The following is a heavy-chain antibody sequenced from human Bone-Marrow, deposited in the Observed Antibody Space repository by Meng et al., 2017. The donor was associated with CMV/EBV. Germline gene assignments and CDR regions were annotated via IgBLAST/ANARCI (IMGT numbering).Heavy chain of an antibody. Sequence: SETLSLTCTVSGGSISSYYWSWIRQPPGKGLEWIGYIYYSGSTNYNPSLKSRVAISVDTSGTQFSLTLTSVTAADTAVYYCVRHIIVVPARGYGVDVWGEGTTVPVSS. D-gene: IGHD2-2*01. CDR3: VRHIIVVPARGYGVDV. V-gene: IGHV4-59*08. J-gene: IGHJ6*04. CDR1: GGSISSYY. CDR2: IYYSGST.